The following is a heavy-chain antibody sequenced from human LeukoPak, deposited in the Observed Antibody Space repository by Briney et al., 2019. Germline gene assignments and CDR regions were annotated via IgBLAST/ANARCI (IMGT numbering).Heavy chain of an antibody. CDR3: ARDRQWELSSYFDY. Sequence: QPGRSLRLSCAASGFTFSSYAKHWVRQAPGKGLEWVAVISYDGSNKYYADSVKGRFTISRDNSKNTLYLQMNSLRAEDTAVYYCARDRQWELSSYFDYWGQGTLVTVSS. D-gene: IGHD1-26*01. V-gene: IGHV3-30-3*01. CDR2: ISYDGSNK. J-gene: IGHJ4*02. CDR1: GFTFSSYA.